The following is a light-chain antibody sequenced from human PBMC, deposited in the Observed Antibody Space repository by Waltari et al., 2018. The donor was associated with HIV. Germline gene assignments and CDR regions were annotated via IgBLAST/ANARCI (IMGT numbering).Light chain of an antibody. J-gene: IGLJ2*01. V-gene: IGLV4-69*01. CDR3: QTWDTGIII. CDR1: SGHSDYA. CDR2: LNNDGSH. Sequence: QPVVTQSPSAAASLGASVKPTCTLSSGHSDYAIAWPQQHPQKGPRYLMRLNNDGSHYKGDGIPDRFSGSSSGAERYLIISSLQSGDEADYYCQTWDTGIIIFGGGTKLTVL.